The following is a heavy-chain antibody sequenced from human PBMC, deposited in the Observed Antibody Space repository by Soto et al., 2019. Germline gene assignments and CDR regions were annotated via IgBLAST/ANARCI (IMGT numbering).Heavy chain of an antibody. CDR3: ARGAITFDP. D-gene: IGHD2-21*01. J-gene: IGHJ5*02. CDR2: IHYSGST. V-gene: IGHV4-59*01. Sequence: QVQLQESGPGLVKPSETLSLTCTVSGGSISSYYWSWIRQPPGKGLEWIGYIHYSGSTNYNPSLRXRXTXXVDTSKNQFSLKLSSVTAADTAVYYCARGAITFDPWGQGTLVTVSS. CDR1: GGSISSYY.